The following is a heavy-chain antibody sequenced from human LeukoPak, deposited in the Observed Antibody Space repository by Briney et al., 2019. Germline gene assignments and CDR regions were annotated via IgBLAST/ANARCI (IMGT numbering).Heavy chain of an antibody. CDR1: GYSFTNYW. CDR2: IYRGDSDT. V-gene: IGHV5-51*01. D-gene: IGHD3-10*01. Sequence: AEAPQISCKGSGYSFTNYWIGWVRQMPGKGLEWMGIIYRGDSDTRYGPSFQGQVSFSADKSISTAYLQWSSLKASDTAIYYCARQPPCGSGGYYYYMDVWGKGTTVSVS. J-gene: IGHJ6*03. CDR3: ARQPPCGSGGYYYYMDV.